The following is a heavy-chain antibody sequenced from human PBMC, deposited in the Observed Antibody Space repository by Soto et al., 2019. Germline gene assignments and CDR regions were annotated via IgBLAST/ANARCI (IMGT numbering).Heavy chain of an antibody. Sequence: TLCLTCTASAGSIRTGGYYWSCIRRHPGKGLEWIGYIYYSGSTYYNPSLKSRVTISVDTSKNQFSLKLSSVTAADTAVYYCARGSTQGYYYGMDVRGERTTVTVCS. CDR1: AGSIRTGGYY. CDR3: ARGSTQGYYYGMDV. J-gene: IGHJ6*02. V-gene: IGHV4-31*03. CDR2: IYYSGST.